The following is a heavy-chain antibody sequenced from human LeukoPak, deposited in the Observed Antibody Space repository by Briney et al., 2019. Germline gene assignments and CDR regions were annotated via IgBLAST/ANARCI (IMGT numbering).Heavy chain of an antibody. CDR2: IRYDGSNK. J-gene: IGHJ4*02. D-gene: IGHD2-2*02. CDR1: GFTFSSYG. Sequence: PGGSLRLSCAASGFTFSSYGMHWVRQAPGKGLEWVAFIRYDGSNKYYADSMKGRFTISRDNSKNTLYLQMNSLRAEDTAVYYCAKDPGEVVPAAIAYWGQGTLVTVSS. V-gene: IGHV3-30*02. CDR3: AKDPGEVVPAAIAY.